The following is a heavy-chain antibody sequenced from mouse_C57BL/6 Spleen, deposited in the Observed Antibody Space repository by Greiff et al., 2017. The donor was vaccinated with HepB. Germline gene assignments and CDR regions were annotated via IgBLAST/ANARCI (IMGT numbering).Heavy chain of an antibody. CDR2: IWSDGST. CDR3: ARGHSSGYEWFAY. V-gene: IGHV2-6*03. CDR1: GFSLTSYG. Sequence: VQVVESGPGLVAPSQSLSITCTVSGFSLTSYGVHWVRQPPGKGLEWLVVIWSDGSTTYNSALKSRLSISKDNSKSQVCLKMNSLQTDDTAMYYCARGHSSGYEWFAYWGQGTLVTVSA. D-gene: IGHD3-1*01. J-gene: IGHJ3*01.